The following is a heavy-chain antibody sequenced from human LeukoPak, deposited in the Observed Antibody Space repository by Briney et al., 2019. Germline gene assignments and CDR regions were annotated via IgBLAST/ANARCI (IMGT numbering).Heavy chain of an antibody. D-gene: IGHD3-16*01. Sequence: SETLSLTCTVSGGSISSYYWSWIRQPPGKGLEWIGYIYYSGSTNYNPSLKRRVTISVDTSKNQFSLKLSSVTAADTAVYYCARGSRGYYFDYWGQGTLVTVSS. CDR3: ARGSRGYYFDY. CDR2: IYYSGST. V-gene: IGHV4-59*01. J-gene: IGHJ4*02. CDR1: GGSISSYY.